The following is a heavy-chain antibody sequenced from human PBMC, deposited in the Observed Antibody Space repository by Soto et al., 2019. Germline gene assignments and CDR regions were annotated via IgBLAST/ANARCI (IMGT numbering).Heavy chain of an antibody. J-gene: IGHJ5*02. CDR1: GFSFSSFA. CDR3: SKFPVVITASGGWCNWFDP. D-gene: IGHD3-16*01. Sequence: EVQLLESGGTLVQPGESLRLSCEVSGFSFSSFAMNWVRQAPGEGLEWVSSIRGTATSYADSVKGRFTISRDNSKNTVYLPKNNPGGGGKAGYYLSKFPVVITASGGWCNWFDPWGQGTLVIVSS. CDR2: IRGTAT. V-gene: IGHV3-23*01.